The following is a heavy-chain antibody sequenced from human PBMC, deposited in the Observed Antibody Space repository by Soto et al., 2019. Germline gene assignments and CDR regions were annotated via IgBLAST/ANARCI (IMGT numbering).Heavy chain of an antibody. CDR2: FYSGST. V-gene: IGHV4-39*02. Sequence: QLQLQESGPGLVKPSETLSLTCAVTGASITRGGFHWGWIRQSPGQGLEWIGSFYSGSTYYNPSLKSRVTISADTSKNDFSLRLTSVTAADTAVYYCARRGSGHTFDYWGQGTLVTVSS. J-gene: IGHJ4*02. D-gene: IGHD3-10*01. CDR1: GASITRGGFH. CDR3: ARRGSGHTFDY.